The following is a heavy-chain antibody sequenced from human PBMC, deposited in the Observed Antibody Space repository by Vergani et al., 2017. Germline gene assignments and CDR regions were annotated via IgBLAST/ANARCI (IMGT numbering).Heavy chain of an antibody. CDR3: ARVSRYYYSSVYYRGWFDP. D-gene: IGHD3-22*01. Sequence: QVQLVQSGAEVKKPGASAKVSCKASGYTFTSYGISWVRKPPGQGLEWTGWISAYNGNTTYAQKLQGRVTMTTDTSTSTAYMELRRLRSDDTAVYYCARVSRYYYSSVYYRGWFDPWGQGTLVTVSS. CDR1: GYTFTSYG. J-gene: IGHJ5*02. CDR2: ISAYNGNT. V-gene: IGHV1-18*01.